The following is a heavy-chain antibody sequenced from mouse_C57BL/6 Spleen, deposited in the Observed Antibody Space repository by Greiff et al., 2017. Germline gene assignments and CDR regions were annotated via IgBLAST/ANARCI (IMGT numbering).Heavy chain of an antibody. D-gene: IGHD1-1*01. Sequence: VQLQQSGPELVKPGASVKISCKASGYSFTDYNMNWVKQSNGKSLEWIGVINPNYGTTSYNQKFKGKATLTVDQSSSTAYMQLNSLTSEDSAVYSCARATTVVATPYFDYWGQGTTLTVSS. V-gene: IGHV1-39*01. CDR2: INPNYGTT. CDR3: ARATTVVATPYFDY. J-gene: IGHJ2*01. CDR1: GYSFTDYN.